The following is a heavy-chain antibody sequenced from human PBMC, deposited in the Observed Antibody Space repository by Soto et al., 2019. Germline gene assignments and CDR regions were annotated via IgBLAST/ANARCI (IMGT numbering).Heavy chain of an antibody. D-gene: IGHD2-21*02. CDR3: ARVDEVVTAILTTQATQGYYYYGMDV. CDR1: GGTFSSYA. J-gene: IGHJ6*02. V-gene: IGHV1-69*13. Sequence: GASVKVSCKASGGTFSSYAISWVRQAPGQGLEWMGGIIPIFGTANYAQKFQGRVTITADESTSTAYMELSSLRSEDTAVYYCARVDEVVTAILTTQATQGYYYYGMDVWGQGTTVTVSS. CDR2: IIPIFGTA.